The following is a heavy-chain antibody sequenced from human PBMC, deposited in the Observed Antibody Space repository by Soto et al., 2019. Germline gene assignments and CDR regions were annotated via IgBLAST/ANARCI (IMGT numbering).Heavy chain of an antibody. CDR2: IWYDGSNK. CDR3: ARAITTIFGVVITNYYYYGMDV. CDR1: GFTFSSYG. D-gene: IGHD3-3*01. Sequence: PGGSLRLSCAASGFTFSSYGMHWVRQAPGKGLEWVAVIWYDGSNKYYADSVKGRFTISRDNSKNTLYLQMNSLRAEDTAVYYCARAITTIFGVVITNYYYYGMDVWGQGTTVTVSS. V-gene: IGHV3-33*01. J-gene: IGHJ6*02.